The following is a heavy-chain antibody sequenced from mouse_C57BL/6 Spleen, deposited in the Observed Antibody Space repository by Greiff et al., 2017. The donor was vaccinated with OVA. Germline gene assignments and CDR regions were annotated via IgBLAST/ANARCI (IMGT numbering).Heavy chain of an antibody. CDR2: INPSSGYT. J-gene: IGHJ1*03. CDR1: GYTFTSYW. CDR3: ARTDGNYPTGDV. V-gene: IGHV1-7*01. Sequence: VQLQQSGAELAKPGASVKLSCKASGYTFTSYWMHWVKQRPGQGLEWIGYINPSSGYTKYNQKFKDKATLTADNSSSTAYMQLSSLTYEDSAVYYCARTDGNYPTGDVWGTGTTVTVSS. D-gene: IGHD2-1*01.